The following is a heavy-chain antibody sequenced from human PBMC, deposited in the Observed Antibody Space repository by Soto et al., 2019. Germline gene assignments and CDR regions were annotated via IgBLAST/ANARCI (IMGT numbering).Heavy chain of an antibody. CDR1: GGTFSSYA. CDR2: IIPIFGTA. Sequence: QVQLVQSGAEVKKPGSSVKVSCKASGGTFSSYAISWVRQAPGQGLEWMGEIIPIFGTANYAQKFQGRVTITADESTSTAYRELSSLRSEDTAVYYCARDRGPSSGYYPYWFDPWCQGTLVTVSS. CDR3: ARDRGPSSGYYPYWFDP. J-gene: IGHJ5*02. V-gene: IGHV1-69*12. D-gene: IGHD3-22*01.